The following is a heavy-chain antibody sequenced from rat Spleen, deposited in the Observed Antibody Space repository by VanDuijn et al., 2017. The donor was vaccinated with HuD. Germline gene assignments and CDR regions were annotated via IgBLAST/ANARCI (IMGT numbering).Heavy chain of an antibody. Sequence: EVQLVESGGGLVQPGRSMKLSCAASGFTFSDYYMAWVRQAPTKGLEWVASISYEASNTYYRDPVKGRFTISRDNAKSTLYLQMNSLRSDDTATYYCARGVADYWGQGVMVTVSS. CDR3: ARGVADY. J-gene: IGHJ2*01. CDR2: ISYEASNT. V-gene: IGHV5-22*01. CDR1: GFTFSDYY. D-gene: IGHD4-3*01.